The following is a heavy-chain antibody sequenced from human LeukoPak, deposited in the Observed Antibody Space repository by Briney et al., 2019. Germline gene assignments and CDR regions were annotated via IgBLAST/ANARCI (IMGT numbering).Heavy chain of an antibody. J-gene: IGHJ5*02. CDR2: THQRGST. CDR1: GGFFRGYY. Sequence: SETLSLTSAVHGGFFRGYYWSWIRQPPGKGLEWIGETHQRGSTNFNPSLRSRVTISVDATKNRFSLKLSSVTAADTAVYYCARGRRTVTTAPFNGFDPWGQGTMVTVSS. D-gene: IGHD4-11*01. CDR3: ARGRRTVTTAPFNGFDP. V-gene: IGHV4-34*01.